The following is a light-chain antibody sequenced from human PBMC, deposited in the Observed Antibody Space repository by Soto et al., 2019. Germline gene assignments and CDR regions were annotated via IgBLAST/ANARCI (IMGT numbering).Light chain of an antibody. CDR3: SSWDDSLDGPV. J-gene: IGLJ3*02. V-gene: IGLV1-44*01. CDR1: YSNIGSNF. CDR2: SIN. Sequence: QSVLTQPPSASATPGQTVTIACSGRYSNIGSNFVSWYQRLPGTAPKLLIYSINQRPSGVPDRFSGSKSGTSASLTISGLQSEDEADYFCSSWDDSLDGPVFCGGTELTVL.